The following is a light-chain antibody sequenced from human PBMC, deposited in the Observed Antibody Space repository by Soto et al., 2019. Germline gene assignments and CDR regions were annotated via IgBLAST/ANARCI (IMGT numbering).Light chain of an antibody. CDR2: EVN. CDR1: SSDVGGYNY. Sequence: QSALTQPPSASGSPGQSVTISCTGTSSDVGGYNYVSWYQQHPGKAPKLIIYEVNKRPSGVPDRLSGSKSGNTASLTVSGLQAEDEADYYCSSYAGNNNLVFGGGTKVTVL. V-gene: IGLV2-8*01. J-gene: IGLJ3*02. CDR3: SSYAGNNNLV.